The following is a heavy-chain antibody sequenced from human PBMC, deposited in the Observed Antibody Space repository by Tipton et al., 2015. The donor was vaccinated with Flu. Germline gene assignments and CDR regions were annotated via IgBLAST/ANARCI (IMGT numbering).Heavy chain of an antibody. J-gene: IGHJ4*02. CDR2: INPSGGTT. Sequence: QLVQSGAEVKKPGASVKISCKASGYTFTRHYIHWVRQAPGQGLEWMGIINPSGGTTIYAQRLQGRVTLTMDTSTRTVYMELRSLRSDDTAVYYCARPGGPAAMNPFSYFDFWGQGTLVTVSS. V-gene: IGHV1-46*04. CDR3: ARPGGPAAMNPFSYFDF. CDR1: GYTFTRHY. D-gene: IGHD2-2*01.